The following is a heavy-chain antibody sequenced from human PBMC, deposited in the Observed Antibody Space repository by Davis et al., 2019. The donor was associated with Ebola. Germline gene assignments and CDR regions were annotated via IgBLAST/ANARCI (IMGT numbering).Heavy chain of an antibody. Sequence: GESLKISCAASGFTFSSYWMSWVRQAPGKGLEWVANIKQDGSDKYYVDSVKGRFTISRDNAKNSLHLQMNSLRAEDTAVYYCARGSGWYDRLGYWGQGTLVTVSS. J-gene: IGHJ4*02. V-gene: IGHV3-7*01. CDR3: ARGSGWYDRLGY. CDR1: GFTFSSYW. CDR2: IKQDGSDK. D-gene: IGHD6-19*01.